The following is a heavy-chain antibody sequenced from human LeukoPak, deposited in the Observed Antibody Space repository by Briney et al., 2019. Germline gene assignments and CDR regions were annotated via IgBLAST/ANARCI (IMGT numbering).Heavy chain of an antibody. V-gene: IGHV1-69*13. CDR1: GGTFSSYA. CDR3: ARALRRWGLPAAGYYYYGMDV. D-gene: IGHD2-2*01. Sequence: GASVKVSCKASGGTFSSYAISWVRQAPGQGLEWMGGIIPIFGTANYAQKFQGRVTITADESTSTAYMELSSLRSEDTAVYYCARALRRWGLPAAGYYYYGMDVWGQGTTVTVSS. CDR2: IIPIFGTA. J-gene: IGHJ6*02.